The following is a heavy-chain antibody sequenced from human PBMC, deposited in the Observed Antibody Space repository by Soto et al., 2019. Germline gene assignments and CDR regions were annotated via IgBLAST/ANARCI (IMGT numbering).Heavy chain of an antibody. CDR3: ARAGNDSSGYYPFDP. CDR1: GDSISSGYH. Sequence: ETLSLTCAVSGDSISSGYHWAWIRQPPGKGLEWVSVIYTGGSTFYADSVKGRFTISSDNSKNTLYLQMNSLRAEDTAVYYCARAGNDSSGYYPFDPWGQGTLVTVSS. J-gene: IGHJ5*02. V-gene: IGHV3-53*01. CDR2: IYTGGST. D-gene: IGHD3-22*01.